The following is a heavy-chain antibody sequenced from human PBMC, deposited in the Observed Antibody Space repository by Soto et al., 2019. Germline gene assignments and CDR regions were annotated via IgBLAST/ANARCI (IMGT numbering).Heavy chain of an antibody. J-gene: IGHJ4*02. CDR2: IIPILGIA. D-gene: IGHD2-15*01. CDR1: GGTISSYT. V-gene: IGHV1-69*02. Sequence: QVQLVQSGAEVKKPGASVKVSCKASGGTISSYTISWVRQAPGQGLEWMGRIIPILGIANYAQKFQGRVTITADKSTSTAYMELSSLRSEDTAVYYCATGLVVDYDIDYWGQGTLVTVSS. CDR3: ATGLVVDYDIDY.